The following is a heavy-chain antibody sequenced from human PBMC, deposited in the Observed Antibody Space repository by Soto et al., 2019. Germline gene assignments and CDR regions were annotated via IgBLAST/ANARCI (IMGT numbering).Heavy chain of an antibody. Sequence: EVQLVESGGGLVQPGGSLRLSCAASGFSLSTYWMHWVRQIPGQGLTWVSRIGPDGSSTTYADSVKGRFTISRDNANNALYVQMTRLRAEDTAVYYCASDHIGYDHGEYSYPGVGVWGQGTTVTVSS. J-gene: IGHJ6*02. CDR3: ASDHIGYDHGEYSYPGVGV. CDR1: GFSLSTYW. D-gene: IGHD5-12*01. V-gene: IGHV3-74*03. CDR2: IGPDGSST.